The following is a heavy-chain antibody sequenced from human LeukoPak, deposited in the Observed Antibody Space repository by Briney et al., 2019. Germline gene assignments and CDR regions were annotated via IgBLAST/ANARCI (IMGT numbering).Heavy chain of an antibody. CDR2: IIPVFGTT. V-gene: IGHV1-69*13. Sequence: SVKVSCKASGYTFTSYAMNWVRQAPGQGLEWMGGIIPVFGTTIYAQKFQGRVTITADEWTNTAYMELSSLRSEDTAVYYCARDSRRRYCSSSNCYLGWFDPWGQGTLVTVSS. CDR1: GYTFTSYA. CDR3: ARDSRRRYCSSSNCYLGWFDP. D-gene: IGHD2-2*01. J-gene: IGHJ5*02.